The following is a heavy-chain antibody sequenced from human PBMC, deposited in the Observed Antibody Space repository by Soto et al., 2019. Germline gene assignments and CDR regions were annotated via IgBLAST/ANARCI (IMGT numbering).Heavy chain of an antibody. J-gene: IGHJ3*02. CDR3: ASSLSRYNGYCSGGSCDDAFDI. CDR2: IWYDGSNK. D-gene: IGHD2-15*01. Sequence: GGSLRLSCAASGFTFSSYGMHWVRQAPGKGLEWVAVIWYDGSNKYYADSVKGRFTISRDNSKNTLYLQMNSLRAEDTAVYYCASSLSRYNGYCSGGSCDDAFDIWGQGTMVTVSS. CDR1: GFTFSSYG. V-gene: IGHV3-33*01.